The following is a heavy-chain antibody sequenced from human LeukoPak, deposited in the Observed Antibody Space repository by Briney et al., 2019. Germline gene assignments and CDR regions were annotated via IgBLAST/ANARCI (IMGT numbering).Heavy chain of an antibody. CDR2: IRYDGSNK. Sequence: GGSLRLSCAASGFTFSSYGMHWVRQAPGKGLEWVAFIRYDGSNKYYADSVKGRFTISRDNSKNTLYLQMNSLRAEDTAVYYCAKDGGYCSSTSCYGGDAFDIWGQGTMVTVSS. CDR3: AKDGGYCSSTSCYGGDAFDI. D-gene: IGHD2-2*01. J-gene: IGHJ3*02. CDR1: GFTFSSYG. V-gene: IGHV3-30*02.